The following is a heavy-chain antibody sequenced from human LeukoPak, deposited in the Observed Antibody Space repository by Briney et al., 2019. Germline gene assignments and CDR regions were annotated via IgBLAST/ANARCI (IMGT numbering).Heavy chain of an antibody. CDR1: GGSFSGYY. Sequence: SETLSLTCAVYGGSFSGYYWNWIRQPPGKGLEWIGEINHSGSTNYNPSLKSRVTISVDTSKNQFSLKLSSVTAADTAVYYCARLSYYYGMDVWGQGTTVTVSS. CDR3: ARLSYYYGMDV. V-gene: IGHV4-34*01. CDR2: INHSGST. J-gene: IGHJ6*02.